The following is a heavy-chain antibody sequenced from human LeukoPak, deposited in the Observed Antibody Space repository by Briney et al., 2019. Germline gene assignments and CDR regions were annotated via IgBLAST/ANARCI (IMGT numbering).Heavy chain of an antibody. V-gene: IGHV1-69*04. D-gene: IGHD6-6*01. J-gene: IGHJ4*02. CDR1: GGTFSSYA. CDR2: IIPILGIA. CDR3: ARGGRGIAARRGVYFDY. Sequence: SVKVSCKASGGTFSSYAISWVRQAPGQGLEWMGRIIPILGIANYAQKFQGRVTITTDESTSTAYMELSSLRSEDTAVYYCARGGRGIAARRGVYFDYWGQGTLVTVSS.